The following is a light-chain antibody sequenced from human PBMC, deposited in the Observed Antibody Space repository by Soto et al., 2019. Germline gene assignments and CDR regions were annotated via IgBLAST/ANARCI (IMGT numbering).Light chain of an antibody. Sequence: DIQMTQSPSSLSASVGDRVTITCRASQSISSYLNWYQQKPGKAPKLLIYAASSLQSGVPSRFSGSGSGTDLTITISSLQPEDIATYYCQQSYSTPRTFGQGTKVEIK. V-gene: IGKV1-39*01. CDR1: QSISSY. CDR3: QQSYSTPRT. J-gene: IGKJ1*01. CDR2: AAS.